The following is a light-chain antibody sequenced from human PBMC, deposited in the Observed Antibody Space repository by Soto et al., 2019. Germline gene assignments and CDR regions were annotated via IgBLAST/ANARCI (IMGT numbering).Light chain of an antibody. J-gene: IGKJ2*01. V-gene: IGKV3-15*01. Sequence: EIVMTQSPATLSVSPGERATLSCRASQSVSSNLAWYQQKPGQAPRLLIYSASTRATGIPARFSGSGSGTEFTLTISSLQSEDFAVYYCQQYNNWPRTFGQGIKLEIK. CDR3: QQYNNWPRT. CDR1: QSVSSN. CDR2: SAS.